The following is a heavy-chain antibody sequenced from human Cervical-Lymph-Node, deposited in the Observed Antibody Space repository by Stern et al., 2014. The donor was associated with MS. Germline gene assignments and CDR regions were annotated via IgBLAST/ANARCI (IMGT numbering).Heavy chain of an antibody. CDR2: FDPEDGET. Sequence: VQLVQSGAEMKKPGASVKVSCKVSGYTLTELSMHWVRQAPGKGLEWMGGFDPEDGETIYAQKFQGRVTMTEDTSTDTAYMELSSLRSEDTAVYYCATDRDDFRSGYSAPTKGYGLDVWGQGTTVTVTS. CDR1: GYTLTELS. CDR3: ATDRDDFRSGYSAPTKGYGLDV. V-gene: IGHV1-24*01. D-gene: IGHD3-3*01. J-gene: IGHJ6*02.